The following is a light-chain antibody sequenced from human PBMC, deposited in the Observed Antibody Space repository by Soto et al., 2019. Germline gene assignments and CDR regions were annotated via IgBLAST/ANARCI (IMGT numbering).Light chain of an antibody. Sequence: EIVLTQSPATLSLSPGQRATLPCRASQSVSTYLAWYQQKPGQAPRLLIYDASTRATGIPARFSGSGSGTDFTLTISSLEPEDFAVYYCQQRSNWPPTWTFGQGTKVEIK. CDR1: QSVSTY. J-gene: IGKJ1*01. CDR2: DAS. V-gene: IGKV3-11*01. CDR3: QQRSNWPPTWT.